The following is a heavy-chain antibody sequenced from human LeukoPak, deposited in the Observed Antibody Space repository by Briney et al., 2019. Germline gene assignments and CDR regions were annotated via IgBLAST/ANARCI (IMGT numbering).Heavy chain of an antibody. D-gene: IGHD3-16*02. J-gene: IGHJ4*02. Sequence: GGSLRLSCAASGFTFSSYSMNWVRQAPGKGLEWVSSISSSSSYIYYADSVKGRFTISRDNAKNSLYLQMNSLRAEDTAVYYCARVLTFGGVIPYWGQGTLVTVSS. V-gene: IGHV3-21*01. CDR1: GFTFSSYS. CDR3: ARVLTFGGVIPY. CDR2: ISSSSSYI.